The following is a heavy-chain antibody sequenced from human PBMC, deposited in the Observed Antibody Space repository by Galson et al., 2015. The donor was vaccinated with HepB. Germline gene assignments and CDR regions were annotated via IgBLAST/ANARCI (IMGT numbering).Heavy chain of an antibody. CDR2: IKQDGSEK. D-gene: IGHD4-23*01. Sequence: SLRLSCAASGFTFSSFWMTWVRQAPGKGLEWVANIKQDGSEKFYLDSVKGRFTISRDNAKNSVYLQMNSLRADDTAVYYCASPRSYGGNSRWYHDLWGRGTLVTVSS. CDR3: ASPRSYGGNSRWYHDL. CDR1: GFTFSSFW. V-gene: IGHV3-7*03. J-gene: IGHJ2*01.